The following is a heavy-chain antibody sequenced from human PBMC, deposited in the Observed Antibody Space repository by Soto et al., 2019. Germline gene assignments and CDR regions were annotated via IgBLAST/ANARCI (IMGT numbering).Heavy chain of an antibody. V-gene: IGHV3-33*01. Sequence: GGSLRLSCAASGFTFSSYGMHWVRQAPGKGLEWVAVIWYDGSNKYYADSVKGRFTISRDNSKNTLYLQMNSLRAEDTAVYYCARDRYSSGHRKSSYFDYWGQGTXVTVSS. CDR3: ARDRYSSGHRKSSYFDY. J-gene: IGHJ4*02. CDR1: GFTFSSYG. D-gene: IGHD6-19*01. CDR2: IWYDGSNK.